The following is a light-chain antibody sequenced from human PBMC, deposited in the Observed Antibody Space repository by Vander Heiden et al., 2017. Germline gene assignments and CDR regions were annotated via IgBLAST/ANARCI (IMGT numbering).Light chain of an antibody. CDR3: APWDVSLSNWV. J-gene: IGLJ3*02. Sequence: QSVLTQPPSASATPGQRVTVSCSASNSTFGSSTVDWYQQFQGTAPRILIYATDQRPSGVPDRFSGSKSGTSASLAISGLQSEDEADYYCAPWDVSLSNWVFGGGTKLTVL. CDR2: ATD. CDR1: NSTFGSST. V-gene: IGLV1-44*01.